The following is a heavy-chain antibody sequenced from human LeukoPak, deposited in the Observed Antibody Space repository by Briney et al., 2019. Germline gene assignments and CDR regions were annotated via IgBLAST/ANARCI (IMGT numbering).Heavy chain of an antibody. CDR1: GGTFSSYA. CDR2: IIPIFGTA. CDR3: AVHLPGDYLDR. V-gene: IGHV1-69*05. Sequence: GVSVKVSCKASGGTFSSYAISWVRQAPGQGLEWMGGIIPIFGTANYAQKFQGRVTMTRNTSITTAYMELSSLRFEDTAVYYCAVHLPGDYLDRWGQGTLVTVSS. J-gene: IGHJ4*02.